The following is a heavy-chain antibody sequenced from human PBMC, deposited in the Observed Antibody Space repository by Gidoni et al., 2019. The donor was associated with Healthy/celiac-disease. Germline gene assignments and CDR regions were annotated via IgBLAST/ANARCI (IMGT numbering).Heavy chain of an antibody. D-gene: IGHD3-9*01. CDR1: GFTFSSYG. Sequence: QVQLVESGGGVVQPGRSLRLSCAASGFTFSSYGMHWVRQAPGKGLEWVAVIWYDGSNKYYADSVKGRFTISRDNSKNTLYLQMNSLRAEDTAVYYCARGNDLHFDWLLGTNAFDIWGQGTMVTVSS. V-gene: IGHV3-33*01. CDR3: ARGNDLHFDWLLGTNAFDI. CDR2: IWYDGSNK. J-gene: IGHJ3*02.